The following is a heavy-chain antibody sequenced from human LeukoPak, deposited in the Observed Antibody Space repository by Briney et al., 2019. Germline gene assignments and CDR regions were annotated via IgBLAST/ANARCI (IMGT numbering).Heavy chain of an antibody. D-gene: IGHD6-6*01. CDR1: GGSISSSY. V-gene: IGHV4-59*01. Sequence: SETLSLTCTVSGGSISSSYWSWIRQPPGKGLEWIGYIYYSGSTNYNPSLKSRVTISVDTSKNQFSLNLRSVTAADTAVFYCARVHRLVPGPFHIWGQGTMVIVSS. CDR3: ARVHRLVPGPFHI. J-gene: IGHJ3*02. CDR2: IYYSGST.